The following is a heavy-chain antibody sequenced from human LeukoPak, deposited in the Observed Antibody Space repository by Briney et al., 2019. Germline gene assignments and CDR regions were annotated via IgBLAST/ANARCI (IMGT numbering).Heavy chain of an antibody. Sequence: GGTLRLSCAASGFTFSSYDMSWVRQAPGKGLEWVSGISGSGGSTYYADSVKGRFTISRDNSKNTLYLQMKSLRVEDTAVYYCAKDRSLNYYGSGSYWDYFDYWGQGTLVTVSS. CDR2: ISGSGGST. CDR1: GFTFSSYD. CDR3: AKDRSLNYYGSGSYWDYFDY. J-gene: IGHJ4*02. V-gene: IGHV3-23*01. D-gene: IGHD3-10*01.